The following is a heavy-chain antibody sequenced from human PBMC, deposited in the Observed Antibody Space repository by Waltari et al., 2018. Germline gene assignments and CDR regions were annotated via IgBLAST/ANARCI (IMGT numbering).Heavy chain of an antibody. Sequence: QVQLVESGGGVVQPGGSLRLSCAASGFTFSSYGMHWVRQAPGKGLEWVAFIRYDGSNKYYADSVKGRFTISRDNSKNTLYLQMNSRRAEDTAVYYCAKRGVGAIDYWGQGTLVTVSS. V-gene: IGHV3-30*02. CDR1: GFTFSSYG. CDR3: AKRGVGAIDY. D-gene: IGHD1-26*01. CDR2: IRYDGSNK. J-gene: IGHJ4*02.